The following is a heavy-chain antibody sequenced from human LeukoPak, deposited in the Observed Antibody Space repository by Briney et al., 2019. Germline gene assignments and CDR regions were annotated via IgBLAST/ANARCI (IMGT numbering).Heavy chain of an antibody. Sequence: RASVKVSCKASGYTFTGYYMHWVRQAPGQGLEWMGRINPNSGGTNYAQKFQGRVTMTRDTSISTAYMELSRLRSDDTAVYYCARDQKQLERFRYYYCMDVWGKGTTVTVSS. CDR3: ARDQKQLERFRYYYCMDV. V-gene: IGHV1-2*06. D-gene: IGHD1-1*01. CDR1: GYTFTGYY. J-gene: IGHJ6*03. CDR2: INPNSGGT.